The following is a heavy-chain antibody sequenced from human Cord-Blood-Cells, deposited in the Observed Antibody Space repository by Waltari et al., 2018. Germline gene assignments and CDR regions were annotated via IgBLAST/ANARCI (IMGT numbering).Heavy chain of an antibody. CDR3: ARRFPYYDFWSGYYDAFDI. Sequence: QLQLQESGPGLVKPSETLSLTCTVSGGSISSSSYYWGWIRQPPGKGLEWIGRIYYSGSTYYNPSLKSRVTISVDTSKNQFSLKLSSVTAADTAVYYCARRFPYYDFWSGYYDAFDIWGQGTMVTVSS. CDR2: IYYSGST. D-gene: IGHD3-3*01. CDR1: GGSISSSSYY. V-gene: IGHV4-39*01. J-gene: IGHJ3*02.